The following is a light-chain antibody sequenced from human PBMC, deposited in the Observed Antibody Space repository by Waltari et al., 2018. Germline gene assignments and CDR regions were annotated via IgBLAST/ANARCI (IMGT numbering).Light chain of an antibody. Sequence: EIVLTHSPGTLPLSLGARATLSCRASQSVSRALAWYQQKPGQAPSLLIYGASTRATGIPDRFSGSGSGTDFSLTISRLEPDDFAVYYCQHYLRLPVTFGQGTTVEI. CDR1: QSVSRA. V-gene: IGKV3-20*01. CDR2: GAS. CDR3: QHYLRLPVT. J-gene: IGKJ1*01.